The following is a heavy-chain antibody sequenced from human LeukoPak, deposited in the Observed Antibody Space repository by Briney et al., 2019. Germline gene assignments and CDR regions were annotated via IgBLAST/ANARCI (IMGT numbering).Heavy chain of an antibody. V-gene: IGHV4-59*08. CDR1: GGSISGYY. D-gene: IGHD3-16*02. J-gene: IGHJ4*02. CDR2: IYYSGST. Sequence: SETLSLTCTVSGGSISGYYWSWIRQPPGKGLEWIGYIYYSGSTYYNPSLKSRVTISVDTSKNQFSLKLSPVTAADTAVYYCARLWGSYRYYFDYWGQGTLATVSS. CDR3: ARLWGSYRYYFDY.